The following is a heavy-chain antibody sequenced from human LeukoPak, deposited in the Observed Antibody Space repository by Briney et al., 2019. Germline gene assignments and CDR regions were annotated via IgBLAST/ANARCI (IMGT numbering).Heavy chain of an antibody. V-gene: IGHV3-23*01. D-gene: IGHD6-13*01. CDR3: ANGGSGLLSSSWYMVDY. CDR1: GFTFSSYA. CDR2: ISGSGGST. J-gene: IGHJ4*02. Sequence: GGSLRLSCAASGFTFSSYAMSWVRQAPGKGLEWVSAISGSGGSTYYADSVKGRFTISRDNSKNTLYLQMNSLRAEDTAVYYCANGGSGLLSSSWYMVDYWGQGTLVTVSS.